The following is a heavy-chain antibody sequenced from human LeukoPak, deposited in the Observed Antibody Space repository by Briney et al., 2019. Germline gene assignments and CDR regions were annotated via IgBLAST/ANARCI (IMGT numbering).Heavy chain of an antibody. CDR1: GFSFTNFA. CDR3: ARGWFGELLFFQPFDY. Sequence: PGGSLRLSCVASGFSFTNFAMSWVRQAPGRGLEWVSVISGSGARTYYADSVKGRFTISRDNSKNTLYLQMNSLRAEDTAVYYCARGWFGELLFFQPFDYWGQGTLVTVSS. CDR2: ISGSGART. V-gene: IGHV3-23*01. D-gene: IGHD3-10*01. J-gene: IGHJ4*02.